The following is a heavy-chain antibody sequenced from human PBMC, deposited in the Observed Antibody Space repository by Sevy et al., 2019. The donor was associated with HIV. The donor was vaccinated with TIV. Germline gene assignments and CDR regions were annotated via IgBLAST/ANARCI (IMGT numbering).Heavy chain of an antibody. CDR3: ARRGIGDYSKYFEY. J-gene: IGHJ4*02. CDR1: ADTFSSYA. D-gene: IGHD4-4*01. V-gene: IGHV1-69*13. CDR2: IIPSFGTT. Sequence: ASVKVSCKASADTFSSYAINWVRQAPGQGLEWMGGIIPSFGTTKYRQRFQGRVTITAVESTSTAYMELSSLRSENSAVFYCARRGIGDYSKYFEYWGQGTLVTVSS.